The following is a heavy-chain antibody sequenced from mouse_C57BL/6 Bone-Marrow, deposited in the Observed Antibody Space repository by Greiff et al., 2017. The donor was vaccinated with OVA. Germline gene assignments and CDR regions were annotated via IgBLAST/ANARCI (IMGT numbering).Heavy chain of an antibody. CDR1: GFTFSSYG. J-gene: IGHJ2*01. D-gene: IGHD4-1*01. CDR3: ARHTGTLDY. CDR2: ISSGGSYT. Sequence: EVQVVESGGDLVKPGGSLKLSCAASGFTFSSYGMSWVRQTPDKRLEWVATISSGGSYTYYPDRVKGRFTISRDNAKNTLYLQMSSLKSEDTAMYYCARHTGTLDYWGQGTTLTVSS. V-gene: IGHV5-6*01.